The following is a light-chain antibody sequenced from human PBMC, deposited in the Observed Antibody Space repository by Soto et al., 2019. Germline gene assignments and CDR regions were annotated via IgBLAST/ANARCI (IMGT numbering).Light chain of an antibody. V-gene: IGLV2-14*02. Sequence: QSALTQPASVCGSTGQSITISCTGTSSDVGSYNLVSWYQRNTGKPPKLIVYEDSNRPSGVSNRFSGSKSGNTASLTISGLQAEDEADYDRFSYAHGSIYVFGTGTKVTVL. J-gene: IGLJ1*01. CDR3: FSYAHGSIYV. CDR2: EDS. CDR1: SSDVGSYNL.